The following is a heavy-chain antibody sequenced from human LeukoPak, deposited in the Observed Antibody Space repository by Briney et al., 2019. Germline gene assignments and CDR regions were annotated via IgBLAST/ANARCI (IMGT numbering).Heavy chain of an antibody. CDR3: ARDPGCGDYNKAFDY. V-gene: IGHV1-46*01. J-gene: IGHJ4*02. Sequence: GASVKVSCKASGYTFTSHYMHWVRQAPGQGLEWMGIINPNDGSASYAKKCQGRVTMTKDMSTSTVYMQLSSVRSEDTAVYYCARDPGCGDYNKAFDYWGQGTLVTVSS. CDR1: GYTFTSHY. CDR2: INPNDGSA. D-gene: IGHD4-17*01.